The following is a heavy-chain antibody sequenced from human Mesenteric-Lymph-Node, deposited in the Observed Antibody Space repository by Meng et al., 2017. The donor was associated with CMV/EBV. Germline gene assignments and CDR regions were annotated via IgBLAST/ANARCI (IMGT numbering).Heavy chain of an antibody. D-gene: IGHD1-26*01. CDR3: ARDSGSYHY. Sequence: GGSLRLSCTTSGFSFSSYSMNWVRQAPGKGLEWVSSITSGSDYIYYADSLKGRFSISRDNAKNSLYLQVNSLRAEDTAVYYCARDSGSYHYWGQGTLVTVSS. J-gene: IGHJ4*02. CDR1: GFSFSSYS. CDR2: ITSGSDYI. V-gene: IGHV3-21*01.